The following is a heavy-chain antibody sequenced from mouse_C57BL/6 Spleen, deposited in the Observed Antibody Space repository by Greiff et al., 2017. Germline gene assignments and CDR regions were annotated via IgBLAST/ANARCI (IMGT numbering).Heavy chain of an antibody. J-gene: IGHJ1*03. CDR2: IWWDDDK. Sequence: QVTLKVSGPGILQPSQTLSLTCSFSGFSLSTFGMGVGWIRPPPGKGLEWLAHIWWDDDKYYNPALKSRLTISKDTSKNQVFLKIANVDTADTATYYWARIAPDGYYGTGWYFDVWGTGTTVTVSS. CDR1: GFSLSTFGMG. D-gene: IGHD2-3*01. CDR3: ARIAPDGYYGTGWYFDV. V-gene: IGHV8-8*01.